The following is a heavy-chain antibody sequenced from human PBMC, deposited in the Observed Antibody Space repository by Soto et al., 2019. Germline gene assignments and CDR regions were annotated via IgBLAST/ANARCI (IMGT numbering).Heavy chain of an antibody. CDR2: INQDGSEK. Sequence: EVQLVESGGSLAQPGGSLRLSCAASGFTFNTRWMSWVRQAPGKGLEWVANINQDGSEKYCLDSVKGRFTISRDNAKNSLSLQMNSLRAEDTAMYYCARDYDRTPGIYWGQGTLVTVSS. CDR1: GFTFNTRW. D-gene: IGHD3-22*01. V-gene: IGHV3-7*04. J-gene: IGHJ4*02. CDR3: ARDYDRTPGIY.